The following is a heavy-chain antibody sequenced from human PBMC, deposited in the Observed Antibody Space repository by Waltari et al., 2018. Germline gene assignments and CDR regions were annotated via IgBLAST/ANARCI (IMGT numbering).Heavy chain of an antibody. D-gene: IGHD6-13*01. CDR1: GYTFPGYY. CDR2: SNPNSGGT. J-gene: IGHJ4*02. CDR3: ARDRYSSSWYDY. V-gene: IGHV1-2*06. Sequence: QVQLVQSGAEVKKPGASVKVSCKDSGYTFPGYYMHGVPQAPGQGLEWMGLSNPNSGGTNYAQKVQGRVTRTRDTSISTAYMELSRLRSDDTAVYYCARDRYSSSWYDYWGQGTLVTVSS.